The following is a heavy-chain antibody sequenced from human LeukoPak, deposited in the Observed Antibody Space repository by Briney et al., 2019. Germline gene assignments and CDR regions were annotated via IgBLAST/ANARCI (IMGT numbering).Heavy chain of an antibody. D-gene: IGHD3-16*01. CDR2: IIPIFGTA. J-gene: IGHJ6*02. Sequence: SVKVSCKASGNSISNYTVSWVRQAPGQGFEWMGGIIPIFGTADYAQKFQGRVTITADQSTSTTYMALSSLKSEDTATYYCTTRACHAGGCSSSFYYYYGLHFWGQGTTVSVSS. CDR3: TTRACHAGGCSSSFYYYYGLHF. CDR1: GNSISNYT. V-gene: IGHV1-69*13.